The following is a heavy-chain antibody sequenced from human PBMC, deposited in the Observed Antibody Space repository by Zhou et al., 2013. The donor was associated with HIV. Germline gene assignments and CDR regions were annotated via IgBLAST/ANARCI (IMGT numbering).Heavy chain of an antibody. CDR3: ASPGDGSAVAAQYYFDY. Sequence: QVQLLQSGTEVKKPGSSVTVSCKASGGIVISIAISWVRQAPGQGLEWMGGIIPIFGRANYAQKFRGRVAITTDESTNTAYMELSGLRSEDTGVYYCASPGDGSAVAAQYYFDYWGQGTLVTVSP. CDR2: IIPIFGRA. CDR1: GGIVISIA. D-gene: IGHD6-19*01. V-gene: IGHV1-69*05. J-gene: IGHJ4*02.